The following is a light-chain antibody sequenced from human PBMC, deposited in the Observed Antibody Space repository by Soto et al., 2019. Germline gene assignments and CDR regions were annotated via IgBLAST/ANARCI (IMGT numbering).Light chain of an antibody. J-gene: IGKJ2*01. Sequence: DIQMTQSPSSLSASVGDRVTITCRASQSISSYLNWYQQKPGKAPKLLIYAASSLQSGVPSRFSGSGSGTDSTLTISSLQPEDFATYYCQQYNTYPYTFGQGTTLEIK. CDR3: QQYNTYPYT. CDR1: QSISSY. CDR2: AAS. V-gene: IGKV1-39*01.